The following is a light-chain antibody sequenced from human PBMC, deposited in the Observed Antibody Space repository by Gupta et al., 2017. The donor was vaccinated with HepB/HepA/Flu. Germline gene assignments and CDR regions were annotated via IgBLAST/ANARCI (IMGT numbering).Light chain of an antibody. CDR2: GNS. CDR3: QSYDSSLSGWV. CDR1: SSNIGAGYD. Sequence: QSVLTQPPSVSGAPGQRVTISRTGSSSNIGAGYDVHWYQQLPGTAPKLLIYGNSNRPSGVPDRFSGSKSGTSASLASTRLQAEDEADYYCQSYDSSLSGWVFGGGTKLTVL. J-gene: IGLJ3*02. V-gene: IGLV1-40*01.